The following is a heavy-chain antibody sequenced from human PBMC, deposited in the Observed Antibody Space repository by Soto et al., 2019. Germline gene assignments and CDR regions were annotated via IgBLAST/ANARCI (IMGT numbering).Heavy chain of an antibody. CDR1: GGAFSSYA. D-gene: IGHD6-25*01. J-gene: IGHJ6*02. Sequence: SVKVACKAAGGAFSSYAISRVRQAPGQGLEWMGGIIPIFATANDAQKYQAKLTITAYESTGTGHMELSSLRYYSTPVYYCARDPDLLRGYSSAWDSYHYGMDVWCRGTTVAFAS. V-gene: IGHV1-69*13. CDR2: IIPIFATA. CDR3: ARDPDLLRGYSSAWDSYHYGMDV.